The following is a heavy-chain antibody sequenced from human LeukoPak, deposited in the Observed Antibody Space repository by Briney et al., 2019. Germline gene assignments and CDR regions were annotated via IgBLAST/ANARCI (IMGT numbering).Heavy chain of an antibody. V-gene: IGHV3-9*01. D-gene: IGHD3-10*01. J-gene: IGHJ4*02. Sequence: GGSLRLSCAASGFTFDDYAMHWVRQAPGKGLEWVSGISWNSDSIGYADSVKGRFTISRDNAKNSLYLQMNSLRAEDTALYYCAKDILYGSGSSSGLDYWGQGTLVTVSS. CDR2: ISWNSDSI. CDR3: AKDILYGSGSSSGLDY. CDR1: GFTFDDYA.